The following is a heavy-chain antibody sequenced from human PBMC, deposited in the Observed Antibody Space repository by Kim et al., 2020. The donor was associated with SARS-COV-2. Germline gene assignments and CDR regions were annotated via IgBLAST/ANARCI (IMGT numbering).Heavy chain of an antibody. V-gene: IGHV1-46*01. J-gene: IGHJ4*02. D-gene: IGHD5-12*01. CDR2: ST. CDR3: VTMATISSDY. Sequence: STSYAQKLQGRVTMTTDTSTSTVYMELSSLRSEDTAVYYCVTMATISSDYWGQGTLITVSS.